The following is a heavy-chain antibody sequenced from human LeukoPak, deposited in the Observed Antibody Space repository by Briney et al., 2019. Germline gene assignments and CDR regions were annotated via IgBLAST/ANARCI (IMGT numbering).Heavy chain of an antibody. Sequence: PAGSLRPSCAAPGSTFDDYAMHWVRQPPGKCLEWVSFISGDGGSTYYADSVKGRFTISRDNSKNSLYLQMNSLRTEDTALYYCAKDTRSMAEYYFDYWGQGTLVTVSS. CDR3: AKDTRSMAEYYFDY. J-gene: IGHJ4*02. CDR2: ISGDGGST. CDR1: GSTFDDYA. V-gene: IGHV3-43*02. D-gene: IGHD2/OR15-2a*01.